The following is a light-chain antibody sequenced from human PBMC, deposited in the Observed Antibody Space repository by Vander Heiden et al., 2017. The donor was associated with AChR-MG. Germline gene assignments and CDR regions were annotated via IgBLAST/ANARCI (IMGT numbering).Light chain of an antibody. CDR1: SSDVGGYNY. CDR2: DVS. CDR3: SSYTSSSTLV. V-gene: IGLV2-14*03. J-gene: IGLJ3*02. Sequence: QSALTPPASVSRSPGQSITISCTGTSSDVGGYNYVSWYQQHPGKAPKLMIYDVSNRPSGVSNRFSGSKSGNTASLTISGLQAEDEADYYCSSYTSSSTLVFGGGTKLTVL.